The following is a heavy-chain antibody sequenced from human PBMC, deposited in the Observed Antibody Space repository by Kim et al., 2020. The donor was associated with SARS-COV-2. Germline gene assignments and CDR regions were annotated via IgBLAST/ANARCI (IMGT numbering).Heavy chain of an antibody. CDR2: ITRTGFTI. CDR1: GFTFNGYG. V-gene: IGHV3-48*02. CDR3: VRNRGSETFDC. D-gene: IGHD6-25*01. J-gene: IGHJ4*02. Sequence: GGSLRLSCAASGFTFNGYGMNWVRQAPGKGLEWVAIITRTGFTIYYADSTRGRFTISRDNDKNSLYLQMRSLRDDDTAMYFCVRNRGSETFDCWGQGTLVTVSS.